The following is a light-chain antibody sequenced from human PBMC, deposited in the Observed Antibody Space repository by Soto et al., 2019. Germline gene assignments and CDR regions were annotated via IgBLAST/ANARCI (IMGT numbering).Light chain of an antibody. Sequence: GDRVTITCRASQSISGWLAWYQHKPGKAPKLLIYDASSLESGVPSRFSGSGSGTEFTLTISSPQPDDFATFYCQQYNTYSWTFGQGTKVEIK. V-gene: IGKV1-5*01. J-gene: IGKJ1*01. CDR1: QSISGW. CDR2: DAS. CDR3: QQYNTYSWT.